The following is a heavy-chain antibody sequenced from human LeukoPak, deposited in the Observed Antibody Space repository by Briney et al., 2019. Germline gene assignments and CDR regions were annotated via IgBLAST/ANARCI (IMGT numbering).Heavy chain of an antibody. CDR2: INPSGGST. D-gene: IGHD4-11*01. J-gene: IGHJ4*02. CDR1: GYTFTSYY. CDR3: ARARVATVTTESTIGDY. V-gene: IGHV1-46*01. Sequence: GASVKVSCQASGYTFTSYYMYWVRQAPGQGLEWMGIINPSGGSTSYAQKFQGRVTMTRDMSTSTVYMELSSLRSEDTAVYYCARARVATVTTESTIGDYWGQGTLVTVSS.